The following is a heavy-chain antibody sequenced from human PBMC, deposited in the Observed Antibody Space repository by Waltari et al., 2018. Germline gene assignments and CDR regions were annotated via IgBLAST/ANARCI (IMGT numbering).Heavy chain of an antibody. Sequence: EVQLVESGGGLVQPGGSLRLSCAASGFTFSSYSMNWVRQAPGKGLEWVSYISSSSSTIYYAGSVKGRFTISRDNAKNSLYLQMNSLRAEDTAVYYFARDDYCSSTSCYPDYWGQGTLVTVSS. CDR3: ARDDYCSSTSCYPDY. V-gene: IGHV3-48*04. D-gene: IGHD2-2*01. J-gene: IGHJ4*02. CDR1: GFTFSSYS. CDR2: ISSSSSTI.